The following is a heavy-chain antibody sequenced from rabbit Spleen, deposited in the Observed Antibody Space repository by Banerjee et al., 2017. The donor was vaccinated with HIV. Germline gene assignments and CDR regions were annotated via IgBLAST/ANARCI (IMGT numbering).Heavy chain of an antibody. CDR2: IYNGDAST. J-gene: IGHJ4*01. V-gene: IGHV1S40*01. Sequence: QSLEESGGDLVKPGASLTLSCKASGFDLSRYYMCWVRQAPGKRPEWIACIYNGDASTYYASWAKGRFTISKTSPTTVTLQMTGLTAADTATYFCARIDLDYDDVDLWGPGTLVTVS. CDR3: ARIDLDYDDVDL. CDR1: GFDLSRYY. D-gene: IGHD2-1*01.